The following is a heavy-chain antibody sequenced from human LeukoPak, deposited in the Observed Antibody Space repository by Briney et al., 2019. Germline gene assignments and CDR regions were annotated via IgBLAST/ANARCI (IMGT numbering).Heavy chain of an antibody. V-gene: IGHV4-30-2*01. J-gene: IGHJ3*02. D-gene: IGHD3-22*01. CDR1: GGSISSGGYS. CDR3: ARDRGSYYDSSGYYQINAFDI. CDR2: IYHSGST. Sequence: SETLSLTCAVSGGSISSGGYSWSWIRQPLGKGLEWIGYIYHSGSTYYNPSLKSRVTISVDRSKNQFSLKLSSVTAADTAVYYCARDRGSYYDSSGYYQINAFDIWGQGTMVTVSS.